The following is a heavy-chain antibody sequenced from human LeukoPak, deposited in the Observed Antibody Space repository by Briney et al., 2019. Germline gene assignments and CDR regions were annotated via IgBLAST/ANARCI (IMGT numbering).Heavy chain of an antibody. CDR1: GGSFSGYY. D-gene: IGHD4-17*01. Sequence: SETLSLTCAVYGGSFSGYYWSWIRQPPGKGLEWIGEINHSGSTNYNPSLKSRVTISVDTSKNQFSLKLSSVTAADTAVYHCASHRLKRSYGDHYYFDYWGQGTLVTVSS. CDR3: ASHRLKRSYGDHYYFDY. V-gene: IGHV4-34*01. CDR2: INHSGST. J-gene: IGHJ4*02.